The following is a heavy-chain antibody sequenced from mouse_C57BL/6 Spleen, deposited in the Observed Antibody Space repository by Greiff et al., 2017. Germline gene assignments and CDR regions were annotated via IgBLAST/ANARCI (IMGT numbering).Heavy chain of an antibody. J-gene: IGHJ4*01. D-gene: IGHD2-3*01. CDR1: GYTFTSYW. V-gene: IGHV1-55*01. CDR3: ARWGYDGYYYAMDF. Sequence: QVQLQQPGAELVKPGASVKMSCKASGYTFTSYWITWVKQRPGQGLEWIGDIYPGSGSTNYNEKFKSKATLTVDTSSNTAYMQLSSLTSEDSAVYYCARWGYDGYYYAMDFWGQGTSVTVPS. CDR2: IYPGSGST.